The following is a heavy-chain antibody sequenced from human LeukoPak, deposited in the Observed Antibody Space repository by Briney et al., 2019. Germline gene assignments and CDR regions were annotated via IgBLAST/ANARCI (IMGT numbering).Heavy chain of an antibody. V-gene: IGHV4-39*07. CDR3: AILTRYGGNSFRFDP. CDR2: IYYSGST. D-gene: IGHD4-23*01. CDR1: GGSVSSSSYY. Sequence: SETLSLACTVSGGSVSSSSYYWDWIRQPPGKGLEWIGSIYYSGSTYYNPSLKSRVTISVDTSKNQFSLKLSSVTAADTAVYYCAILTRYGGNSFRFDPWGQGTLVTVSS. J-gene: IGHJ5*02.